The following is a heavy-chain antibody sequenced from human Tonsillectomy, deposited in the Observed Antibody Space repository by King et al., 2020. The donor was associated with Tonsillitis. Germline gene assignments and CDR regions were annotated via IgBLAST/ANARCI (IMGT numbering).Heavy chain of an antibody. V-gene: IGHV3-74*01. CDR2: IKSEGSST. CDR3: TRVRTVGFDAFDI. J-gene: IGHJ3*02. Sequence: VQLVESGGGLVQPGGSLRLSCAASGFTFSSYWMHWVRHAPGKGLVWVSRIKSEGSSTSYADSVKGRFTISRDNAKNTLYLQMNSLRAEDTAVYFCTRVRTVGFDAFDIWGQGTMVTVSS. CDR1: GFTFSSYW. D-gene: IGHD1/OR15-1a*01.